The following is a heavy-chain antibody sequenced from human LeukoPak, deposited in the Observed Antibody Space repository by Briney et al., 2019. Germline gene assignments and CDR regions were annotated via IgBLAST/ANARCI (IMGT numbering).Heavy chain of an antibody. CDR1: GYTFTGYY. Sequence: ASVKVSCKASGYTFTGYYMHWVRQATGQGLEWMGWMNPNSGNTGYAQKFQGRVTMTRNTSISTAYMELSSLRSEDTAVYYCATGYSYGEDYWGQGTLVTVSS. J-gene: IGHJ4*02. CDR2: MNPNSGNT. CDR3: ATGYSYGEDY. V-gene: IGHV1-8*02. D-gene: IGHD5-18*01.